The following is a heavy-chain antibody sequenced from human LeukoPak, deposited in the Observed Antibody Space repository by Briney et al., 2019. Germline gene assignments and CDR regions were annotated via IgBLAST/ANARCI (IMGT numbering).Heavy chain of an antibody. CDR3: AKGPLRGTAAAIDY. D-gene: IGHD2-2*01. CDR2: ISYDGRDK. Sequence: ISYDGRDKHYPVSVKGRFTISRDISTDTLWLQMDSLRTEDTAVYYCAKGPLRGTAAAIDYWGQGTLVTVSS. V-gene: IGHV3-30*18. J-gene: IGHJ4*02.